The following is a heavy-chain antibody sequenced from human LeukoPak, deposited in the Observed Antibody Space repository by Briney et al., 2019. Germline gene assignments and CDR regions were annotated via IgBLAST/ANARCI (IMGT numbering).Heavy chain of an antibody. D-gene: IGHD5-18*01. CDR3: ARDGQLNDYYYYYMDV. Sequence: SETLSLTCTVSGGSISSGSYYWSWLRQPAGKGLEWIGRIYTSGSTNYNPSLKSRVTISVDTSKNQFSLKLSSVTAADTAVYYCARDGQLNDYYYYYMDVWGKGTTVTVSS. J-gene: IGHJ6*03. V-gene: IGHV4-61*02. CDR2: IYTSGST. CDR1: GGSISSGSYY.